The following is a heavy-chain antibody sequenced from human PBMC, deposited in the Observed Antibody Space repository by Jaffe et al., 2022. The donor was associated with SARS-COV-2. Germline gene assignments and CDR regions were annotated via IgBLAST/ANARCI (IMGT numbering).Heavy chain of an antibody. CDR1: GGSISSYY. V-gene: IGHV4-4*07. Sequence: QVQLQESGPGLVKPSETLSLTCTVSGGSISSYYWSWIRQPAGKGLEWIGRIYTSGSTNYNPSLKSRVTMSVDTSKNQFSLKLSSVTAADTAVYYCARQIVVVAADNWFDPWGQGTLVTVSS. CDR3: ARQIVVVAADNWFDP. CDR2: IYTSGST. D-gene: IGHD2-2*01. J-gene: IGHJ5*02.